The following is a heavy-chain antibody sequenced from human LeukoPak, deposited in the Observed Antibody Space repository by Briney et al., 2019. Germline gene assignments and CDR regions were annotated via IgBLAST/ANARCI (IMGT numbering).Heavy chain of an antibody. V-gene: IGHV3-23*01. CDR3: VKEYFGFAFDY. Sequence: GGSLRLSCAASGFTFSSYAMSWVRQAPGKGLEWVSDITSSGDSTYYADSVKGRFTISRDNPKTTLYLQMNSLRAEDTAIYYCVKEYFGFAFDYWGQGTVVTVSS. CDR1: GFTFSSYA. CDR2: ITSSGDST. J-gene: IGHJ4*02. D-gene: IGHD3-9*01.